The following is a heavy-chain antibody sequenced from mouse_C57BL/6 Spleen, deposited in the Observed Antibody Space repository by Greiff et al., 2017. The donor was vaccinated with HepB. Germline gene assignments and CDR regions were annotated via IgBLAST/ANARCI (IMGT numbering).Heavy chain of an antibody. CDR1: GYSFTGYF. Sequence: EVQGVESGPELVKPGDSVKISCKASGYSFTGYFMNWVMQSHGKSLEWIGRINPYNGDTFYNQKFKGKATLTVDKSSSTAHMELRSLTSEDSAVYYCARSSLPYYFDYWGQGTTLTVSS. J-gene: IGHJ2*01. D-gene: IGHD5-1*01. V-gene: IGHV1-20*01. CDR2: INPYNGDT. CDR3: ARSSLPYYFDY.